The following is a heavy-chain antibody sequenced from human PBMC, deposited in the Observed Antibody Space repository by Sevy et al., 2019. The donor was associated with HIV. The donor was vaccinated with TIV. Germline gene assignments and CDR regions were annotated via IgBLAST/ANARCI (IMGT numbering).Heavy chain of an antibody. CDR3: ARVWFDSSGYYNRGGYFDY. J-gene: IGHJ4*02. V-gene: IGHV3-53*01. Sequence: GGSLRLSCAASGFTVSSNYMSWVRQAPGKGLEWVSVIYSGGNTYYTDSVKGRLSISRDNSKNTLYLQMNSLGAEDMSVYYCARVWFDSSGYYNRGGYFDYWGQGTLVTVSS. D-gene: IGHD3-22*01. CDR2: IYSGGNT. CDR1: GFTVSSNY.